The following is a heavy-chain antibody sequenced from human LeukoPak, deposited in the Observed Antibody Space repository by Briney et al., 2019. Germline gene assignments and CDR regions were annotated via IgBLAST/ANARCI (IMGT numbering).Heavy chain of an antibody. CDR1: GYPFRNYD. J-gene: IGHJ4*02. D-gene: IGHD2-8*01. CDR3: ARVRKVDSRVCEY. V-gene: IGHV1-8*01. Sequence: ASVKVSCKTSGYPFRNYDINWVRQATGQGLEWMGWINPHSGKAGYAQKFQGRVTMTRNTSTSTAYMELSSLRSEDTAVYYCARVRKVDSRVCEYWGQGTLVTVSS. CDR2: INPHSGKA.